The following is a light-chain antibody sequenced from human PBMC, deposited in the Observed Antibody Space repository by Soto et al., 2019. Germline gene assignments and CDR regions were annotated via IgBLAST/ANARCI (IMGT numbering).Light chain of an antibody. CDR2: GAS. J-gene: IGKJ1*01. Sequence: EIVLTQSPGTLSLSPGERATLSCRASQSVTSSHLAWYQQKPGQAPRLLIYGASTRATGTPDRFNGGGSGTDFTLTITRLEPEDFEVYYCQQYGRSPKMFGQGTKVE. CDR3: QQYGRSPKM. CDR1: QSVTSSH. V-gene: IGKV3-20*01.